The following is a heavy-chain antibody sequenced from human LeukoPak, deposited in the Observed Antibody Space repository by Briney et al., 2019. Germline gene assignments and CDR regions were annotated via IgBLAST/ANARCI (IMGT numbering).Heavy chain of an antibody. CDR3: AKDRWLQIKAAFDI. Sequence: GGSLRLSCAASGFTFSSYAMSWVRQAPGKGLEWVSAISGSGGSTNYADSVRGRFTISRDNSKNTLYLQMNSLRAEDTAVYYCAKDRWLQIKAAFDIWGQGTLVTVSS. CDR1: GFTFSSYA. V-gene: IGHV3-23*01. D-gene: IGHD5-24*01. CDR2: ISGSGGST. J-gene: IGHJ3*02.